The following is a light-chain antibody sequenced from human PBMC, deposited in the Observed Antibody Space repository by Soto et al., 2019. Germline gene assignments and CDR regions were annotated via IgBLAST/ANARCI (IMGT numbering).Light chain of an antibody. CDR2: GAS. CDR1: QSISSY. Sequence: DIQMTQSPSSLSASVEDRVTITCRASQSISSYLNWYQQKSGKAPKLLIYGASNLQSGVPSRFSGSGSGADFTLTINSLQPEDFATYYCQQSDTYPWTFGQGTKVEIK. CDR3: QQSDTYPWT. V-gene: IGKV1-39*01. J-gene: IGKJ1*01.